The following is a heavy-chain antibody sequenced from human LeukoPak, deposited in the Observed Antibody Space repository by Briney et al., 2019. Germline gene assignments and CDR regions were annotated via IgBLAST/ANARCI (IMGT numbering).Heavy chain of an antibody. D-gene: IGHD3-10*01. CDR2: INPNSGGT. Sequence: GASVKVSCKASGYTFTGYYMHWVRQAPGQGLEWMGWINPNSGGTNYAQKFQGRVTMTRDTSISTAYMELSRLRSDDTAVYYCARDWENYGSGSYYRGLYYYYMDVWGKGTTVTVSS. CDR3: ARDWENYGSGSYYRGLYYYYMDV. CDR1: GYTFTGYY. J-gene: IGHJ6*03. V-gene: IGHV1-2*02.